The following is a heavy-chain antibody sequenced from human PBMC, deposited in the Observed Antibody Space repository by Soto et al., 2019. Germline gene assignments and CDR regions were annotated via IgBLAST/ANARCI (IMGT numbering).Heavy chain of an antibody. CDR3: AKGAWLDY. V-gene: IGHV3-23*01. CDR1: GFTFTTFD. J-gene: IGHJ4*02. CDR2: VRGRDGST. Sequence: EVPLLESGGGLVQPGASLRLSCAASGFTFTTFDMSWARQAPGKGLGWVSVVRGRDGSTSYADSLKGRFTISKDSSKNTLYLQMNSLRAEDTALYYCAKGAWLDYWGQGTLVTVSS. D-gene: IGHD5-12*01.